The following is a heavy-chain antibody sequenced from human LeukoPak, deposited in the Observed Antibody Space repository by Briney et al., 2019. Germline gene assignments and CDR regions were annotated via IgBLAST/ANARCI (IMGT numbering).Heavy chain of an antibody. CDR3: ARALVEMATICAFDI. V-gene: IGHV1-69*05. Sequence: ASVKVSCKASGGTFSSCAISWVRQAPGQGLEWMGRIIPIFGTANYAQKFQGRVTITTDESTSTAYMELSSLRSEDTAVYYCARALVEMATICAFDIWGQGTMVTVSS. D-gene: IGHD5-24*01. CDR1: GGTFSSCA. CDR2: IIPIFGTA. J-gene: IGHJ3*02.